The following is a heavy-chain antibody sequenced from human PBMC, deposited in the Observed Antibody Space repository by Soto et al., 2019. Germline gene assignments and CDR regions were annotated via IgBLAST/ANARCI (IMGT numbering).Heavy chain of an antibody. CDR2: IIPIFGTA. CDR3: ARAHGATAYYYYGMDV. J-gene: IGHJ6*02. Sequence: GASVKVSCKASGGTFSSYAISWVRQAPGQGLEWMGGIIPIFGTANYAQKFQGRVTITADESTSTAYMELSSLRSEDTAVYYCARAHGATAYYYYGMDVWGQGTTVTVSS. D-gene: IGHD1-26*01. CDR1: GGTFSSYA. V-gene: IGHV1-69*13.